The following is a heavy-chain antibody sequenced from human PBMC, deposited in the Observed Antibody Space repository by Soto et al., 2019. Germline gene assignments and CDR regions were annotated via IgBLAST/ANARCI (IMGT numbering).Heavy chain of an antibody. J-gene: IGHJ4*02. V-gene: IGHV3-23*01. CDR1: GFSFSSYA. Sequence: EVQLLESGGDLVQPGGSLRLSCAASGFSFSSYAMGWVRQAPGKGLDWVSSISAGGDGTYYADSVKGRFTISRDNSKNTVYLQMTSLRADDTAVYYCADGGRYPYYWGPGTLGTGSS. CDR3: ADGGRYPYY. CDR2: ISAGGDGT. D-gene: IGHD1-26*01.